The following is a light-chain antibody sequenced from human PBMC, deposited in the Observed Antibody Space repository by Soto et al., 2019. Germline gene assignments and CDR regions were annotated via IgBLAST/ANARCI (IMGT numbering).Light chain of an antibody. V-gene: IGKV3-20*01. J-gene: IGKJ1*01. CDR3: HQYGNSPQT. CDR2: GAS. CDR1: QRVTSSF. Sequence: EIVLTQSPVTLSLSPGERATLSCRARQRVTSSFLAWYQQKPGQAPRLLIYGASSRATGIPDRFSGSGSGTVFTLTINILEPDDFAVYYCHQYGNSPQTFGQGTKVDIK.